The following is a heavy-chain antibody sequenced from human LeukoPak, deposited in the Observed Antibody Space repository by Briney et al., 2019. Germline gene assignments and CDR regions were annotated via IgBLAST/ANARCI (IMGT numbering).Heavy chain of an antibody. Sequence: GGSLRLSCAASGFTFSSYAMHWVRQARSKGLEWVAVISYDGSNKYYADSVKGRFTISRDNSKNTLYLQMNSLRAEDTAVYYCARGGSGSYFDYWGQGTLVTVSS. CDR1: GFTFSSYA. J-gene: IGHJ4*02. D-gene: IGHD1-26*01. CDR2: ISYDGSNK. V-gene: IGHV3-30*04. CDR3: ARGGSGSYFDY.